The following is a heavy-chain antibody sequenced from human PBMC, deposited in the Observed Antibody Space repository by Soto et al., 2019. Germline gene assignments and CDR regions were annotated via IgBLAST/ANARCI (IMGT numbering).Heavy chain of an antibody. Sequence: QLQLQESGSGLVKPSQTLSLTCAVSGGSISSGGYSWSWIRQPPGKGLEWIGYIYHSGSTYYNPSLKSRVTISVDRSKNQFSLKLSSVTAADTAVYYCARAGDPNRVGHLLAFDIWGQGTMVTVSS. V-gene: IGHV4-30-2*01. D-gene: IGHD2-21*02. CDR3: ARAGDPNRVGHLLAFDI. CDR2: IYHSGST. J-gene: IGHJ3*02. CDR1: GGSISSGGYS.